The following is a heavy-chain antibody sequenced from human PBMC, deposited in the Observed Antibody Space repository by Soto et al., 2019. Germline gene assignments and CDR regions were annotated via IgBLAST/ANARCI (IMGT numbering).Heavy chain of an antibody. CDR1: GGSFSGYQ. CDR3: ARGLIVWFGELTRRGGNYYSMDA. Sequence: QVQLQQWGAGLLKPSETLSLTCAVYGGSFSGYQWTWIRQTPGKGLEWIGEINDTGNINYNPSLKSRVTIFIETHKKEVSRRRSAVTAADTAVYYCARGLIVWFGELTRRGGNYYSMDAWGKGTTVTVS. CDR2: INDTGNI. D-gene: IGHD3-10*01. J-gene: IGHJ6*03. V-gene: IGHV4-34*01.